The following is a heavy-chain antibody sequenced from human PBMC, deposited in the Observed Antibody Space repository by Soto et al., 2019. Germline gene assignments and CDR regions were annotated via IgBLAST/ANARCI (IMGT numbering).Heavy chain of an antibody. V-gene: IGHV4-31*03. D-gene: IGHD2-21*02. J-gene: IGHJ4*02. CDR1: GGSISSGGYY. Sequence: SETLSLTCTVSGGSISSGGYYWSWIRQHPGKGLEWAGYIYYSGSTYYNPSLKSRVTISVDTSKNQFSLKLSSVTAADTAVYYCASLYCGGDCYPYYFDYWGQGTLVTVSS. CDR2: IYYSGST. CDR3: ASLYCGGDCYPYYFDY.